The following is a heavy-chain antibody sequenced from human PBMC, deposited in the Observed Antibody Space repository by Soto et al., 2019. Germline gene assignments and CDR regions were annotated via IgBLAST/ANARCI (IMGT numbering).Heavy chain of an antibody. D-gene: IGHD1-1*01. J-gene: IGHJ5*02. CDR2: MNPNSGNT. CDR3: ARGGNWNDGYNWFDP. Sequence: QVQLVQSGAEVKKPGASVTVSCKASGYTFTSYDINWVRQATGQGLERMGWMNPNSGNTGYAQKIQGRVTMTRNTSISTAYMELSSLRSEDTAVYYCARGGNWNDGYNWFDPWGQGTLVTVSS. V-gene: IGHV1-8*01. CDR1: GYTFTSYD.